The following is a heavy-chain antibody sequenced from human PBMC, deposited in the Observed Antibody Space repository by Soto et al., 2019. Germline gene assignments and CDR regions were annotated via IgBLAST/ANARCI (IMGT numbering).Heavy chain of an antibody. V-gene: IGHV3-21*01. D-gene: IGHD2-15*01. CDR3: ARDGYCSGGSRYHSYYSLDL. CDR2: ISSSSSYI. CDR1: GFTFSSYS. Sequence: GGSLRLSCAASGFTFSSYSMNWVRQAPGKGLEWVSSISSSSSYIYYADSVKGRFTISRDNAKNSLYLQMNSLRAEDTAVYYCARDGYCSGGSRYHSYYSLDLWGKGTPVTVSS. J-gene: IGHJ6*03.